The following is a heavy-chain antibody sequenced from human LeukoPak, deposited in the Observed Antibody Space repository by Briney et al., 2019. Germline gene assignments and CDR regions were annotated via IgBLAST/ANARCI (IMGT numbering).Heavy chain of an antibody. CDR3: AREVGGYCSSTSCYSEFDY. CDR2: INPNSGGT. D-gene: IGHD2-2*01. CDR1: GYTFTGYY. Sequence: GASVKVSCKASGYTFTGYYMHWVRQAPGQGLEWMGWINPNSGGTNYAQKLQGRVTMTTDTSTSTAYMELRSLRSDDTAVYYCAREVGGYCSSTSCYSEFDYWGQGTLVTVSS. J-gene: IGHJ4*02. V-gene: IGHV1-2*02.